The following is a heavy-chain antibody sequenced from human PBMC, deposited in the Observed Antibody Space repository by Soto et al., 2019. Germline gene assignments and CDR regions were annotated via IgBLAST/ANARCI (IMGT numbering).Heavy chain of an antibody. CDR3: ARGAHYGDYWTLLPGYWYFDL. V-gene: IGHV3-30-3*01. J-gene: IGHJ2*01. CDR1: GFTFSSYA. Sequence: QVQLVESGGGVVQPGRSLRLSCAASGFTFSSYAMHWVRQAPGKGLEWVAVISYDGSNKYYADSVKGRFTISRDNSKNTLYLQMNSLRAEDTAVYYCARGAHYGDYWTLLPGYWYFDLWGRGTLVTVSS. D-gene: IGHD4-17*01. CDR2: ISYDGSNK.